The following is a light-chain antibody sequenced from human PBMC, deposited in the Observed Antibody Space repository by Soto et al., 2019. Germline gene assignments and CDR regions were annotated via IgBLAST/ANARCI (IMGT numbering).Light chain of an antibody. CDR2: LEGSGSY. V-gene: IGLV4-60*03. Sequence: QSVLTQSSSASASLGSSVKLTCTLSSGHSSYIIAWHHQQPGKAPRYLMKLEGSGSYNKGSGVPDRFSGSSSGADRYLTISNLQSEDEADYYCETWDSNTPWVFGGGTKLTVL. J-gene: IGLJ3*02. CDR3: ETWDSNTPWV. CDR1: SGHSSYI.